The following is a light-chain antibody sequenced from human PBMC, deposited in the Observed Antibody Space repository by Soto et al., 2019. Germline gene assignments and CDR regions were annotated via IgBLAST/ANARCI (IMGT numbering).Light chain of an antibody. Sequence: DIQMTQSPSSVSASLGDRVTITCRASQDISTWLAWYQQKPGKAPKLLIYAASSLFSGVPSRFRGSGSGTDFTLTISSLQPEDVETYYCQKYNSDPLTFGGGTKVDNK. V-gene: IGKV1-12*01. CDR1: QDISTW. CDR2: AAS. CDR3: QKYNSDPLT. J-gene: IGKJ4*01.